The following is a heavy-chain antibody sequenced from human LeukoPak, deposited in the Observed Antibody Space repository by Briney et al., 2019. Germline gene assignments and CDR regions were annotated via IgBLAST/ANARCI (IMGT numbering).Heavy chain of an antibody. CDR3: ARHGIYYDILTGYYPTYYFDY. Sequence: SETLSLTCTVSGGSISSYYWSWIRQPPGKGLEWIGYIYYSGSTNYNPSLKSRVPISVDTSKNQFSLKLSSVTAADTAVYYWARHGIYYDILTGYYPTYYFDYWGQGTLVTVSS. V-gene: IGHV4-59*08. CDR1: GGSISSYY. J-gene: IGHJ4*02. D-gene: IGHD3-9*01. CDR2: IYYSGST.